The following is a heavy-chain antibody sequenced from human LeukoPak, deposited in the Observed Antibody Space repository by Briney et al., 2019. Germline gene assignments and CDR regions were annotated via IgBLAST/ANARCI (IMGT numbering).Heavy chain of an antibody. J-gene: IGHJ6*03. CDR3: ARSSEGRYYYDSSGFSYYYYYMDV. CDR2: IYHSGST. V-gene: IGHV4-38-2*02. Sequence: PSETLPLTCTVSGYSISSGYYWGWIRQPPGKGLEWIGSIYHSGSTYYNPSLKSRVTISVDTSKNQFSLKLSSVTAADTAVYYCARSSEGRYYYDSSGFSYYYYYMDVWGKGTTVTISS. CDR1: GYSISSGYY. D-gene: IGHD3-22*01.